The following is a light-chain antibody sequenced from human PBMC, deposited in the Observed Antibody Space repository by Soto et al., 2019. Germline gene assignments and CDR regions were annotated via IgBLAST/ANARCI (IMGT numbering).Light chain of an antibody. V-gene: IGKV3-20*01. CDR3: QQYGSSPAT. J-gene: IGKJ1*01. CDR2: GAS. CDR1: QSVSVY. Sequence: LSPGERATLSCRASQSVSVYLAWYQHKPGQAPSLLIYGASTRATGIPARFSGSGSGTDFTLTISRLEPEDFAVYYCQQYGSSPATFGQGTKVDIK.